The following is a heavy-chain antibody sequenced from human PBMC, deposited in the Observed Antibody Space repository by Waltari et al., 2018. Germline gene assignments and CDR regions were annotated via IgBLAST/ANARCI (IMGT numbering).Heavy chain of an antibody. V-gene: IGHV4-61*02. CDR1: GAAINTGDSF. D-gene: IGHD3-10*01. Sequence: QVQLQESGPGLVKPSQTLSLTCTVSGAAINTGDSFWRWVRQPAGEGLEWIGRIYTGGSTDYNPSLWGRVTISLDTSKSQVSLKLTAVTAADSAVYYCARHLENFYGAGRGNWFDPWGPGTRVTVSS. J-gene: IGHJ5*02. CDR3: ARHLENFYGAGRGNWFDP. CDR2: IYTGGST.